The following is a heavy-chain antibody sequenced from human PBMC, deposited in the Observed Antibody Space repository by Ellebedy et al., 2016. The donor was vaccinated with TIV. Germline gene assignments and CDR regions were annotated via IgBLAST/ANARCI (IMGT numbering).Heavy chain of an antibody. Sequence: SETLSLTXTVSGGSISSGDYYWSWLRQPPGKGLEWIGYIYDTGSTYYNPSLKSRLTISVDTSKNQFSLNLTSVTAADTAVYYCARERGYGSGRYYSGMYFDNWGQGTLVTVSS. D-gene: IGHD3-10*01. CDR3: ARERGYGSGRYYSGMYFDN. CDR2: IYDTGST. CDR1: GGSISSGDYY. V-gene: IGHV4-30-4*01. J-gene: IGHJ4*02.